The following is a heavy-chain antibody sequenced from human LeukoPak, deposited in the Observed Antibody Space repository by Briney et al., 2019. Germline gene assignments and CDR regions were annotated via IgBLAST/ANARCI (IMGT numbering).Heavy chain of an antibody. CDR1: GGSISSGSYY. V-gene: IGHV4-61*02. CDR2: IYTSGST. J-gene: IGHJ6*03. D-gene: IGHD2-21*01. CDR3: AREAYCGGDCYPTGHYYYMDV. Sequence: SETLSLTCTVSGGSISSGSYYWSWIRQPAGKGLEWIGRIYTSGSTNYNPSLKSRVTISVDTSKNQFSLKLSSVTAADTAVYYCAREAYCGGDCYPTGHYYYMDVWGKGTTVTVSS.